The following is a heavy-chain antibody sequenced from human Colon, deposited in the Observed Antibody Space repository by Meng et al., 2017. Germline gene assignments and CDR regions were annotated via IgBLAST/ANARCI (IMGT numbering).Heavy chain of an antibody. CDR2: IIPKSGGT. CDR3: TRLIGAPGDPDP. D-gene: IGHD6-13*01. Sequence: SVKVSCKASGYTFTAYYIHWVRQAPGQGLEWMGRIIPKSGGTNYAQKFQGRVTMTTDTSTNTAYMELTSLRSDDTGIYYCTRLIGAPGDPDPWGQGTRVTVSS. V-gene: IGHV1-2*05. J-gene: IGHJ5*02. CDR1: GYTFTAYY.